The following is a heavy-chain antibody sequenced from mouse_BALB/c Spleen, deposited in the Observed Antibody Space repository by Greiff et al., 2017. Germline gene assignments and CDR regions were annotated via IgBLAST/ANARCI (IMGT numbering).Heavy chain of an antibody. CDR2: ISSGGSYT. CDR1: GFTFSSYA. J-gene: IGHJ3*01. D-gene: IGHD2-1*01. CDR3: ASDRGGNYGELWFAY. Sequence: VKLVESGGGLVKPGGSLKLSCAASGFTFSSYAMSWVRQSPEKRLEWVAEISSGGSYTYYPDTVTGRFTISRDNAKNTLYLEMSSLRSEDTAMYYCASDRGGNYGELWFAYWGQGTLVTVSA. V-gene: IGHV5-9-4*01.